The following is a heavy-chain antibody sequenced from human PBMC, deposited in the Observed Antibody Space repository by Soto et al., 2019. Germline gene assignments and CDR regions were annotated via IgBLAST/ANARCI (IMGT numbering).Heavy chain of an antibody. Sequence: ASVKVSCKASGYTFTSYAMHWVRQAPGQRLEWMGWINAGNGNTKYPQKFQGRVTITRDTSASTAYMELSSLRSEDTAVYYCARGTYYYDSSGYPLDYWGQGTLVTVSS. J-gene: IGHJ4*02. CDR2: INAGNGNT. CDR1: GYTFTSYA. D-gene: IGHD3-22*01. V-gene: IGHV1-3*01. CDR3: ARGTYYYDSSGYPLDY.